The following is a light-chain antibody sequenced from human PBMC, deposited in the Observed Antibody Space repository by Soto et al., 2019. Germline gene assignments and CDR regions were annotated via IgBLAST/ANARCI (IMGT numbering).Light chain of an antibody. CDR1: QSVSSS. CDR3: QQYGSSPIT. V-gene: IGKV3-20*01. J-gene: IGKJ5*01. CDR2: GAS. Sequence: EVVLTQPPGTLSLSPGDGATLSCRASQSVSSSLAWYQQKVGQAPRLLIYGASSRATGIPGRFSGSGSGTDFTLTISRLEPEDFAVYSCQQYGSSPITFGQGTRLEIK.